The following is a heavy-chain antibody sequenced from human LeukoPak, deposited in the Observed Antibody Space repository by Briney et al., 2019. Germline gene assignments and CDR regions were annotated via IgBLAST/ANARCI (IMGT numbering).Heavy chain of an antibody. V-gene: IGHV1-18*01. CDR2: ISAYNGNT. J-gene: IGHJ3*02. CDR1: GYTFTSYG. D-gene: IGHD2-8*01. CDR3: ARDYPIVLMAYATSDDFDI. Sequence: ASVKVSCKASGYTFTSYGISWVRQAPGQGLEWMGWISAYNGNTNYAQKLQGRVTMTTDTSTSTAYMELRSLRSDDTAVYYCARDYPIVLMAYATSDDFDIWGQGTMVTVSS.